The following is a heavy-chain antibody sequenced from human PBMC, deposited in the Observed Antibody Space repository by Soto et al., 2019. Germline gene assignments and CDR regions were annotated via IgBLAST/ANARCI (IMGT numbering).Heavy chain of an antibody. J-gene: IGHJ4*02. CDR1: GFTFSSYA. D-gene: IGHD2-15*01. CDR3: AKDPPLRYCSGGSCYFDY. Sequence: GGSLRLSCAASGFTFSSYAMSWVRQAPGKGLEWVSAISGSGGSTYYADSVKGRFTISRDNSKNTLYLQMNSLRAEDTAVYYCAKDPPLRYCSGGSCYFDYWGQGTLVTVSS. CDR2: ISGSGGST. V-gene: IGHV3-23*01.